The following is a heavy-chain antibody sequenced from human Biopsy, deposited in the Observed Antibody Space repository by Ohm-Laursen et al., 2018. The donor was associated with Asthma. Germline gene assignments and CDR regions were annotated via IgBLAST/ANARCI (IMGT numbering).Heavy chain of an antibody. CDR3: VRDGTDDAFDI. V-gene: IGHV3-30*01. Sequence: SLRLSCAASGFSFSNFAIHWVRQAPGKGLEWVGVVSKDASTQDYADSVKGRFIMARDSSKNTLDLQMNSLREEDTAVYYCVRDGTDDAFDIWGQGTVVSVSS. J-gene: IGHJ3*02. CDR1: GFSFSNFA. CDR2: VSKDASTQ. D-gene: IGHD1-1*01.